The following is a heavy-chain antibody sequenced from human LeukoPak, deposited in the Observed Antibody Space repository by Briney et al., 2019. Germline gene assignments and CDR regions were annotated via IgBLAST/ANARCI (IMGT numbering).Heavy chain of an antibody. CDR1: GFTFSNYN. J-gene: IGHJ4*02. Sequence: PGGSLRLSCAASGFTFSNYNMIWVHQAPGKGLECVSYISSSGSTMHYADSVRGRFTISRDNAKKSLYLQMNSLRAEDTGVYYCARVWDGYSGEDYWGQGTLVTVSS. D-gene: IGHD5-18*01. V-gene: IGHV3-48*01. CDR3: ARVWDGYSGEDY. CDR2: ISSSGSTM.